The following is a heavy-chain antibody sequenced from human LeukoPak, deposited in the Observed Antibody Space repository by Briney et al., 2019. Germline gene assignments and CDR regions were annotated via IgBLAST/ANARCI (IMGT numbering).Heavy chain of an antibody. Sequence: ASVKVSCKASGYTFTGYHMHWVRQAPGQGLEWMGWIKSNSGATEFAQKFQGRVTMTRDTSISTAYMELITLTSDDTAVYYCARGSSTTKGKFPNDYWGQGTLVTVSS. CDR1: GYTFTGYH. J-gene: IGHJ4*02. V-gene: IGHV1-2*02. D-gene: IGHD2-2*01. CDR3: ARGSSTTKGKFPNDY. CDR2: IKSNSGAT.